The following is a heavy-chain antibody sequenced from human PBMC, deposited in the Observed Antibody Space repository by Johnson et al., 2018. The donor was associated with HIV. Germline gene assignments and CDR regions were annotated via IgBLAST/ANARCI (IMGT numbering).Heavy chain of an antibody. CDR3: ARDWNEYSSSDGAFDI. Sequence: VQLVESGGGLIQPGGSLRLSCAASGFSVRTNYMSWVRQAPGKGLEWVSVIYSGGSTYYADSVKGRFTISRDNSKNTLYLQMNSLRAEDTAVYYCARDWNEYSSSDGAFDIWGQGTMVTVSS. V-gene: IGHV3-53*01. CDR2: IYSGGST. J-gene: IGHJ3*02. CDR1: GFSVRTNY. D-gene: IGHD6-6*01.